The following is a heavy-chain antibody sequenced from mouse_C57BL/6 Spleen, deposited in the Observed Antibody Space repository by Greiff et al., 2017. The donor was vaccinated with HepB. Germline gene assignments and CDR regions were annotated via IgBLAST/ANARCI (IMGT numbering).Heavy chain of an antibody. J-gene: IGHJ1*03. V-gene: IGHV5-16*01. CDR1: GFTFSDYY. D-gene: IGHD2-3*01. CDR3: ARVDGYLYWYFDV. CDR2: INYDGSST. Sequence: EVQVVESEGGLVQPGSSMKLSCTASGFTFSDYYMAWVRQVPEKGLEWVANINYDGSSTYYLDSLKSRFIISRDNAKNILYLQMSSLKSEDTATYYCARVDGYLYWYFDVWGTGTTVTVSS.